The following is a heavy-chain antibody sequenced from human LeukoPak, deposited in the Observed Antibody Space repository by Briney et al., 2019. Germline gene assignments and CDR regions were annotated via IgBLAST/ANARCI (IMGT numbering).Heavy chain of an antibody. V-gene: IGHV3-48*02. Sequence: GGSLRLSCAASGFTFSTYSMNWGRQAPGEGLEWLSYISGSSNTIYYADSVKGRFTISRDNAKNSLYLQMNTLRDEDTAVYYCARDRAAPTWFFDLWGRGTLVSVSS. CDR2: ISGSSNTI. J-gene: IGHJ2*01. CDR1: GFTFSTYS. D-gene: IGHD2-15*01. CDR3: ARDRAAPTWFFDL.